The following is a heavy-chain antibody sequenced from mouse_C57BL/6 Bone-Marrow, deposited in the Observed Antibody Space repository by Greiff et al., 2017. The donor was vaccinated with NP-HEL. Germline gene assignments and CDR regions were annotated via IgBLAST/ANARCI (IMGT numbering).Heavy chain of an antibody. Sequence: QVQLQQPGAELVMPGASVKLSCKASGYTFTSHWMHWVKQRPGQGLEWIGEIDPSDSYTNYNQKFKGKSTLTVDKSSSTAYMQLSSLTSEDSAVYYCARGIYDGLRGFAYWGQGTLVTVSA. CDR1: GYTFTSHW. V-gene: IGHV1-69*01. D-gene: IGHD2-3*01. CDR2: IDPSDSYT. CDR3: ARGIYDGLRGFAY. J-gene: IGHJ3*01.